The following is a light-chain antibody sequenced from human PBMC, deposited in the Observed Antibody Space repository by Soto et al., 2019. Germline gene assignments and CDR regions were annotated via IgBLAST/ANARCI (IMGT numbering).Light chain of an antibody. Sequence: EVVLTQSPATLSLSPGERATLSCRASESIGNYLAWYQQKLGQAPKLLIYDASHRAIGIPGRFSGDGSGTDFTLHIRSLEPEDFSVYYCQWGSDWPPRLTFGGGTKVEIK. CDR3: QWGSDWPPRLT. J-gene: IGKJ4*01. CDR2: DAS. CDR1: ESIGNY. V-gene: IGKV3-11*01.